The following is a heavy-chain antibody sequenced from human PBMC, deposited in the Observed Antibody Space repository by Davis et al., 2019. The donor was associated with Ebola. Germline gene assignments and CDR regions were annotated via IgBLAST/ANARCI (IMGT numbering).Heavy chain of an antibody. D-gene: IGHD3/OR15-3a*01. Sequence: ASVKVSCKASGYTFTSYDINWVRQATGEGLEWMGWMNPNSGNTGYAQKFQARVSMTRDTSISTAYMELSSLRSEDTAVYYCARGTRTLDIWSQGTMVTVSS. J-gene: IGHJ3*02. CDR3: ARGTRTLDI. V-gene: IGHV1-8*01. CDR2: MNPNSGNT. CDR1: GYTFTSYD.